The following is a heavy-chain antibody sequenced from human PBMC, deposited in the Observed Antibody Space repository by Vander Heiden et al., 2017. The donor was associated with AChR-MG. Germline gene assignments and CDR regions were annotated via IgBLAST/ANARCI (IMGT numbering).Heavy chain of an antibody. V-gene: IGHV4-59*01. CDR2: IYYSGST. Sequence: QVQLQESGPGLVKPSETLSLPCPVSGGSLSSYYWSGIRQPPGKGLEWIGYIYYSGSTNYNPSLKSRVTISVDTSKNQFSLKLSSVTAADTAVYYCARGGYDFWSGYYPALDVWGQGTTVTVSS. CDR1: GGSLSSYY. J-gene: IGHJ6*02. CDR3: ARGGYDFWSGYYPALDV. D-gene: IGHD3-3*01.